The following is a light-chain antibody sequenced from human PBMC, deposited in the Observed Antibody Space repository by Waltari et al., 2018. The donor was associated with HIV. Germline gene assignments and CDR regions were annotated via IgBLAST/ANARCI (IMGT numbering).Light chain of an antibody. J-gene: IGKJ4*01. CDR2: WAS. CDR3: QQYYSTPLT. Sequence: DIVMTQSPYSLAVSLGARATINCKSSQSVLYSSTNNNYLAWYQQKPGQPPKLLIYWASTRESGVPDRFSGSGSGTDFTLTISSLQAEDVAVYYCQQYYSTPLTFGGGTKVEIK. CDR1: QSVLYSSTNNNY. V-gene: IGKV4-1*01.